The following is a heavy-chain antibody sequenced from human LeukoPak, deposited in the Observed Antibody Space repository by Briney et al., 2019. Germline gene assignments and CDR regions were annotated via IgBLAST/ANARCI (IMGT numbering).Heavy chain of an antibody. CDR2: IWYDGSDK. D-gene: IGHD6-19*01. CDR1: GFSFRTYS. CDR3: ARDLYNSGRDY. J-gene: IGHJ4*02. Sequence: GGSLRLSCAASGFSFRTYSMHWVRQAPGKGLEWVAIIWYDGSDKYFADSVKGRFTISRDNSKNTLYLQMNSLRAEDTAVYYCARDLYNSGRDYCGQGTLVTVSS. V-gene: IGHV3-33*01.